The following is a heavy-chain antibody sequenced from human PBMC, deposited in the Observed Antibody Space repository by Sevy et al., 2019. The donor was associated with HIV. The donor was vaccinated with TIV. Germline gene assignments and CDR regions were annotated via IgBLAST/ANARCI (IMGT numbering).Heavy chain of an antibody. CDR2: ISGSGGST. D-gene: IGHD2-15*01. CDR3: AKGDRTFYGLDV. CDR1: GFTFSTYA. J-gene: IGHJ6*02. V-gene: IGHV3-23*01. Sequence: GGSLRLSCAASGFTFSTYAMSWVRQAPGKGLEWASAISGSGGSTYYADSVEGRFTISRDKSKNTLYLQMNSLTAEDTAVYFCAKGDRTFYGLDVWGQGTTVTVSS.